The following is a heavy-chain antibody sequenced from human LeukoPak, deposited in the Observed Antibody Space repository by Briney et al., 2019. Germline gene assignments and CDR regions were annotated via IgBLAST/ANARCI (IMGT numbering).Heavy chain of an antibody. CDR1: GGSISSGGYS. J-gene: IGHJ4*02. CDR2: IYHSGST. Sequence: PSETLSLTCAVSGGSISSGGYSWSWIRQPPGKGLEWIGYIYHSGSTYYNPSLKSRVTISVDRSKNQFSLKLTSVTAADTAVYYCARLLSSGHAMDFDYWGQGTLVTVSS. V-gene: IGHV4-30-2*02. D-gene: IGHD2-21*02. CDR3: ARLLSSGHAMDFDY.